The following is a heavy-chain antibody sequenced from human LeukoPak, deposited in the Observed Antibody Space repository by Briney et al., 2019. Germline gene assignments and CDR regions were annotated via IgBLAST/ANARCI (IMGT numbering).Heavy chain of an antibody. D-gene: IGHD3-22*01. V-gene: IGHV3-11*01. Sequence: GGSLRLSCVASGFTLSDHYMSWIRQAPGKGLEWISYISSTATSINYADSVKGRFTISRGNAENSIFLQMDSLRPEDTAVYYCASEAYYDTGGFANWGQGTLVTVSS. CDR1: GFTLSDHY. CDR2: ISSTATSI. J-gene: IGHJ4*02. CDR3: ASEAYYDTGGFAN.